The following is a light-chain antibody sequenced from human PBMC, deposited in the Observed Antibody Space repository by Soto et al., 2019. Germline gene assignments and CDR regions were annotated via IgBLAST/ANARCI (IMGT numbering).Light chain of an antibody. Sequence: VLTQSPGTLSLSPGERATLSCRASQSVSSNLAWYQQKPGQAPRLLIYGASTRATGIPARFSGSGSGTEFTLTISSLQSEDFAVYYCQQYNNWRTFGQGTKVDIK. J-gene: IGKJ1*01. V-gene: IGKV3-15*01. CDR3: QQYNNWRT. CDR1: QSVSSN. CDR2: GAS.